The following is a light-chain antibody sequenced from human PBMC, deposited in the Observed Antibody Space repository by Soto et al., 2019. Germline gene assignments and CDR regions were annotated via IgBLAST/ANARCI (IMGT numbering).Light chain of an antibody. V-gene: IGLV4-69*01. CDR3: QTWGPGIRV. J-gene: IGLJ3*02. CDR1: SGYSNYA. Sequence: QSVLTQSPSASASLGASVKLTCTLSSGYSNYAIAWHQQQPGKGPRYLMRLNSDGSLTKGDGIPDRFSGSSSGAERYLSISSLQSEDEADYYCQTWGPGIRVFGGGTKVTVL. CDR2: LNSDGSL.